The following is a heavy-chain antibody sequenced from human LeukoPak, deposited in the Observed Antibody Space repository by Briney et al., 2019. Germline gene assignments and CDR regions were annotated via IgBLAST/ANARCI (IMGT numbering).Heavy chain of an antibody. Sequence: GASVKVSCKASGYTFTSYDINWVRQATGQGLEWMGWMNPNSGNTGYAQKFQGRVTMTRNTSISTAYMELSSLRSEDTAVYYCARGRLNLYCSGGSCYTTPRPVAWGQGTLVTVSS. J-gene: IGHJ5*02. CDR1: GYTFTSYD. CDR3: ARGRLNLYCSGGSCYTTPRPVA. V-gene: IGHV1-8*01. CDR2: MNPNSGNT. D-gene: IGHD2-15*01.